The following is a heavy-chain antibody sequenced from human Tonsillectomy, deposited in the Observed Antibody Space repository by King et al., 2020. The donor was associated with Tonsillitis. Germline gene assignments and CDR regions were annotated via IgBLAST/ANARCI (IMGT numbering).Heavy chain of an antibody. D-gene: IGHD5-18*01. CDR1: GYTFTSYY. V-gene: IGHV1-46*03. Sequence: VQLVESGAEVKKPGASVKVSCKASGYTFTSYYMHWVRQAPGQGLEWMGIINPSGGSTSYAQKFQGRVTMTRDTSTSTVYMELSSLRSEDTAVYYCARDTAMVTEAQNYYYGMDVWGQGTTVTVSS. CDR3: ARDTAMVTEAQNYYYGMDV. CDR2: INPSGGST. J-gene: IGHJ6*02.